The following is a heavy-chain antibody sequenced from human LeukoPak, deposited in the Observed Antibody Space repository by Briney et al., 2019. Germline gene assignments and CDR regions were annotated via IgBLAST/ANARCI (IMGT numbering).Heavy chain of an antibody. CDR3: AKDGGLWVSAHWGDS. Sequence: GGSLRLSCAASGFTLTNYWMSWVRQAPGKGLEWVANVKQDGSGEYYVDSVKGRFTISRDSAKNSLFLQMNSLRAEDTAVYYCAKDGGLWVSAHWGDSWGRGTLVTVPS. D-gene: IGHD7-27*01. V-gene: IGHV3-7*03. CDR1: GFTLTNYW. J-gene: IGHJ4*02. CDR2: VKQDGSGE.